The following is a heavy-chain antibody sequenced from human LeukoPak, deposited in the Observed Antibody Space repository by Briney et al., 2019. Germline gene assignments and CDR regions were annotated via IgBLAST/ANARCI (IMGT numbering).Heavy chain of an antibody. CDR2: IHHSGNT. V-gene: IGHV4-30-4*08. CDR3: VSFPYSGYFDH. CDR1: GGSITSDYYY. J-gene: IGHJ4*02. Sequence: SQTLSLTCAVSGGSITSDYYYWSWIRQPPGKGLEWIGYIHHSGNTYYNPSLKSRLIISVDTSKNQFSLKLTSVTAADTAVYHRVSFPYSGYFDHWGQGILVTVSS. D-gene: IGHD1-26*01.